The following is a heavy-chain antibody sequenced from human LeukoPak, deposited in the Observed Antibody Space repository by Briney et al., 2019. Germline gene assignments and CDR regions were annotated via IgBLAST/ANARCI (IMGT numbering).Heavy chain of an antibody. Sequence: GGSLRLSCAASGFTFSRYWMHWVRQAPGKGLVWVSRISPDGSRTTYADSVKGRFTISRDNAKNTVYLQMNSLYYCARVALGSYNWFDPWGQGTLVTVSS. CDR1: GFTFSRYW. D-gene: IGHD3-10*01. J-gene: IGHJ5*02. CDR2: ISPDGSRT. CDR3: YNWFDP. V-gene: IGHV3-74*01.